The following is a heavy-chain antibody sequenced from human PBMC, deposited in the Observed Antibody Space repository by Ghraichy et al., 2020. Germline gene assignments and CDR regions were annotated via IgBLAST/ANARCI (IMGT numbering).Heavy chain of an antibody. Sequence: SETLSLTCTVSGGSISSSSYYWGWIRQAPGKGLEWVGSMYYSGSTYYNPSLKSRVTISVDSSKNQFSLKLSSVTAADTAVYYCARLSQLEPSLVRGLHYFDYWGQGILVTVSS. J-gene: IGHJ4*02. CDR1: GGSISSSSYY. CDR2: MYYSGST. V-gene: IGHV4-39*01. D-gene: IGHD3-10*01. CDR3: ARLSQLEPSLVRGLHYFDY.